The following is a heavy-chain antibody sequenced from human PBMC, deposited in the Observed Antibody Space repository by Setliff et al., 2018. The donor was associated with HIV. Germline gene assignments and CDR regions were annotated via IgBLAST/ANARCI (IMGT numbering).Heavy chain of an antibody. CDR2: IYIYNSGST. Sequence: SETLSLTCSVSGGSFSGYDWSWIRQPPGKGLEWIGYIYIYNSGSTNYNPSLTSRVTISVDTSRNQFSLKLSSVTAAATAVYYCARGDGTKYYYYYYMDVWGKGTTVTVSS. V-gene: IGHV4-59*01. CDR3: ARGDGTKYYYYYYMDV. D-gene: IGHD1-7*01. J-gene: IGHJ6*03. CDR1: GGSFSGYD.